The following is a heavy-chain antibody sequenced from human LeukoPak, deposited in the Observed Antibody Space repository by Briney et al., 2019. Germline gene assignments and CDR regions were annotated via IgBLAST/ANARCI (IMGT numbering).Heavy chain of an antibody. J-gene: IGHJ3*02. CDR2: ISSSGSTI. V-gene: IGHV3-48*03. Sequence: GGSLRLSCAASGFTFSSYEMNWVRQAPGKGLEWVSYISSSGSTIYYADSVKGRFTISRDNAKNSLYLQMNSLRAEDTAVYYCARLRPNPYGSDAFDIWGQGTMVTVSS. D-gene: IGHD3-10*01. CDR3: ARLRPNPYGSDAFDI. CDR1: GFTFSSYE.